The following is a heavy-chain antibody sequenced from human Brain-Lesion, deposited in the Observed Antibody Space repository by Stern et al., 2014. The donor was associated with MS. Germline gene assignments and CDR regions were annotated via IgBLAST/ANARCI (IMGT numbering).Heavy chain of an antibody. J-gene: IGHJ4*02. Sequence: QVQLVQSGAEVKKPWASVKVSCKASGYTLTELSMHWVRQAPRKGLEWMGGFGPEDGEMIYAQKFQGRVTMTEDTSTDTAYMELNSLRSEDTAMYYCATFSPGAGGHYYRYRHFDYWGQGTLVTVSS. D-gene: IGHD1-26*01. V-gene: IGHV1-24*01. CDR3: ATFSPGAGGHYYRYRHFDY. CDR2: FGPEDGEM. CDR1: GYTLTELS.